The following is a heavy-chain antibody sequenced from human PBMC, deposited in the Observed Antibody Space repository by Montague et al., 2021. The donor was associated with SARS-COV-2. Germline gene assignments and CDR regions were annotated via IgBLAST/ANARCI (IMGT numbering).Heavy chain of an antibody. CDR1: GGSIRGYY. Sequence: SETLSLTCTFSGGSIRGYYWSWIRLPPGKPLEWLGYIYYTGDTTHNPSLKSRVTISVDTSRSQFSLRLTSVTAADTAVYFCARCWSGYVDKWGQGTLVTVSS. D-gene: IGHD3-3*01. CDR3: ARCWSGYVDK. V-gene: IGHV4-59*01. CDR2: IYYTGDT. J-gene: IGHJ4*02.